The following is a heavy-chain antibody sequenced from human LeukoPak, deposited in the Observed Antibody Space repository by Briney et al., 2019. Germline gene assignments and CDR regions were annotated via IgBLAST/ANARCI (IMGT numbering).Heavy chain of an antibody. CDR2: IYHSGST. J-gene: IGHJ5*02. CDR1: GGSISSSNW. V-gene: IGHV4-4*02. Sequence: PSETLSLTCAVSGGSISSSNWWSWVRQPPGKGLEWIGEIYHSGSTNYNPSLKSRVTISVDKSKNQFSLKLSSATAADTAVYYCASGYGDYVSNRFDPWGQGTLVTVSS. D-gene: IGHD4-17*01. CDR3: ASGYGDYVSNRFDP.